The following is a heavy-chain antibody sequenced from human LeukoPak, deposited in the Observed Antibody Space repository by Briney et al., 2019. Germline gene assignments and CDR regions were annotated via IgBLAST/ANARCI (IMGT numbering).Heavy chain of an antibody. J-gene: IGHJ4*02. CDR2: ISSSSSYI. Sequence: GGSLRLSCAASGFTFSSYSMNWVRQAPGKGLEWVSSISSSSSYIYYADSVKGRFTISRDNAKNSLYLQMNSLRAEDTAVYYCARDREAGGQFTPPYYFDYWGQGTLVTVSS. CDR3: ARDREAGGQFTPPYYFDY. CDR1: GFTFSSYS. D-gene: IGHD3-16*01. V-gene: IGHV3-21*01.